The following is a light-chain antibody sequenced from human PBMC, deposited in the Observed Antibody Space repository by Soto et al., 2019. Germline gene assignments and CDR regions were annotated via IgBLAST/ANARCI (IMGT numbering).Light chain of an antibody. J-gene: IGLJ2*01. Sequence: QPVLTQSSSASASLGSSVKLTCTLDSGHSGYIIAWHQQQPGKAPRYLMKLEGSGSYNKGSGVPDRFSGSSSGADRYLSISNLQSEDEADYYCETWDSKTVVFGGGTKLTVL. CDR3: ETWDSKTVV. V-gene: IGLV4-60*03. CDR1: SGHSGYI. CDR2: LEGSGSY.